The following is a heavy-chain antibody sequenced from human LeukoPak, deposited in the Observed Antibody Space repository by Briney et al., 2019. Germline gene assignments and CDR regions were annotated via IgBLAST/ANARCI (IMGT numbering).Heavy chain of an antibody. CDR2: INHSGST. CDR1: GGSFSGYY. J-gene: IGHJ4*02. CDR3: ASSPSIAAAGTNYFDY. V-gene: IGHV4-34*01. D-gene: IGHD6-13*01. Sequence: SETLSLTCAAYGGSFSGYYWSWIRQPPGKGLEWIGEINHSGSTNYNPSLKSRVTISVDTSKNQFSLKLSSVTAADTAVYYCASSPSIAAAGTNYFDYWGQGTLVTVSS.